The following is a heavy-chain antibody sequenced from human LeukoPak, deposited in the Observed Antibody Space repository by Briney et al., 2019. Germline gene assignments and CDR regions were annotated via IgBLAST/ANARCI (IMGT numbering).Heavy chain of an antibody. CDR3: ARWSYSGSYYGGGHRGFDY. Sequence: SETLSLTCTVSGGSISSSSYYWGWIRQPPGKGLEWIGSIYYSGSTYYNPSLKSRVTISVDTSKNQFSLKLSSVTAADTAVYYCARWSYSGSYYGGGHRGFDYWGQGTLVTVSS. CDR1: GGSISSSSYY. CDR2: IYYSGST. J-gene: IGHJ4*02. V-gene: IGHV4-39*07. D-gene: IGHD1-26*01.